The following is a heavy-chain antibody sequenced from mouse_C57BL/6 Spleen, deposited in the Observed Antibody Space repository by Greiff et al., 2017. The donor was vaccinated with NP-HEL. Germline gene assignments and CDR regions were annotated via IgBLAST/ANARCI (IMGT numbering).Heavy chain of an antibody. D-gene: IGHD4-1*01. CDR2: IWRGGST. CDR1: GFSLTSYG. V-gene: IGHV2-5*01. CDR3: AQNTGGRDDYTDY. J-gene: IGHJ2*01. Sequence: VKVVESGPGLVQPSQSLSITCTVSGFSLTSYGVHWVRQSPGKGLEWLGVIWRGGSTDYNAAFMSRLSITKDNSKSQVFFKMNSLQAVDTAIYYCAQNTGGRDDYTDYWGQGTTLTVSS.